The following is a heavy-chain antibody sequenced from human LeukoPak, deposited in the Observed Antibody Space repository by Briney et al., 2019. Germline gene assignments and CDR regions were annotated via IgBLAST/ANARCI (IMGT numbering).Heavy chain of an antibody. CDR3: ASSKGKWELPDY. CDR1: GGAISSYY. V-gene: IGHV4-4*07. CDR2: IYTSGST. Sequence: SETLSLTCTVSGGAISSYYWSWIRQPAGKGLEWIGRIYTSGSTNYNPSLKSRVTISVDTSKNQFSLKLSSVTAADTAVYYCASSKGKWELPDYWGQGTLVTVSS. J-gene: IGHJ4*02. D-gene: IGHD1-26*01.